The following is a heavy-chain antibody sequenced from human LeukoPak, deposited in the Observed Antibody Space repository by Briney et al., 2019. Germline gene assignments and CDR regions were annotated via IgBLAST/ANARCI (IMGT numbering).Heavy chain of an antibody. D-gene: IGHD3-10*01. CDR1: GYTFTSYY. Sequence: ASVKVSCKASGYTFTSYYMHWVRQAPGQGLEWMGIINPSGGSTSYAQKLQGRVTMTRDTSTSTVYMELSSLRSDDTAVYYCAREGYFGSGIDYYYGMDVWGQGTKVTVSS. V-gene: IGHV1-46*01. J-gene: IGHJ6*02. CDR2: INPSGGST. CDR3: AREGYFGSGIDYYYGMDV.